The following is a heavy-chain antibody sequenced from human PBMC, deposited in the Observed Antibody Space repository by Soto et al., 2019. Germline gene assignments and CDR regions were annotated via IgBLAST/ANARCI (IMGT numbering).Heavy chain of an antibody. D-gene: IGHD5-12*01. CDR1: GGSISSGGYF. CDR3: FGGYGTSYDS. J-gene: IGHJ4*02. CDR2: IYHSGST. Sequence: QLQLQESGSGLVKPSQTLSLTCAVSGGSISSGGYFWSWIRQPPGKGLEWIGYIYHSGSTYYSPSLKSRVTISVDRSKNQFSLKLSSVTAADTAVYYCFGGYGTSYDSWGQGTLVTVSS. V-gene: IGHV4-30-2*01.